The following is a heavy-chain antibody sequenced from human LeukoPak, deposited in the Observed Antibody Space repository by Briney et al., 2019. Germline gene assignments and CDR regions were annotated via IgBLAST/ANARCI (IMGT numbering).Heavy chain of an antibody. CDR2: VYYNGNR. V-gene: IGHV4-39*07. D-gene: IGHD2/OR15-2a*01. J-gene: IGHJ3*02. Sequence: SETLSLTCSVSGDSINSGDYYWGWIRQPPGKGLEWIGSVYYNGNRYYKPSLKSRVTMSIDTSKNQFSLKLSSVTAADTAVYFCARVPNQYCTSRCYYTAFDIWGQGTMVTVSS. CDR3: ARVPNQYCTSRCYYTAFDI. CDR1: GDSINSGDYY.